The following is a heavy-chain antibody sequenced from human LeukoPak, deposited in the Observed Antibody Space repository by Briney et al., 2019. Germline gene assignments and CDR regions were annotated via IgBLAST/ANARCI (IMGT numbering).Heavy chain of an antibody. CDR3: ARGNILTGRHSFDY. CDR2: IYHSGST. D-gene: IGHD3-9*01. V-gene: IGHV4-38-2*02. Sequence: SETLSLTCTVSGYSISSGYYWGWIRQPPGKGLEWIGSIYHSGSTYYNPSLKSRVTISVDKSKNQFSLKLSSVTAADTAVYYCARGNILTGRHSFDYWGQGTLVTVSS. J-gene: IGHJ4*02. CDR1: GYSISSGYY.